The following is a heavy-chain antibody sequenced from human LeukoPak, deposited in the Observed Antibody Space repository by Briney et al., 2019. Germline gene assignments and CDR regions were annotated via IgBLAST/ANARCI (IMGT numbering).Heavy chain of an antibody. D-gene: IGHD3-10*01. CDR1: GFTFSDYY. CDR3: ARDLYYYGSGNYVPGLPDY. Sequence: GGSLRLSCAASGFTFSDYYMSWIRQAPGGGLEWVPYISSSSSYTDYADSVKGRFTISRDNAENSLYLQMNGLRAEDTAVYYCARDLYYYGSGNYVPGLPDYWGQGTLVTVSS. V-gene: IGHV3-11*06. J-gene: IGHJ4*02. CDR2: ISSSSSYT.